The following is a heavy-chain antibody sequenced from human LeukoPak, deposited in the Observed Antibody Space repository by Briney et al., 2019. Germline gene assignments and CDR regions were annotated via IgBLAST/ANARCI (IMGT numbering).Heavy chain of an antibody. CDR3: ARDLKTSGWYGDFDY. J-gene: IGHJ4*02. CDR2: IYIVGST. D-gene: IGHD6-19*01. Sequence: PGGSLRLSCAASGFTFTSYAMSWVRQAPGKGLEWVSVIYIVGSTYYADSVKGRFTISRDNSKNTVYLEMNSLRAEDTAVYYCARDLKTSGWYGDFDYWGQGTLVTVSS. CDR1: GFTFTSYA. V-gene: IGHV3-53*01.